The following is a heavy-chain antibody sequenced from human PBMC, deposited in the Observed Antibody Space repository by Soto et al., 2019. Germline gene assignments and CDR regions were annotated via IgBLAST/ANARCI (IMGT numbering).Heavy chain of an antibody. CDR3: ARGPYYYDSSGYPGAFDI. V-gene: IGHV3-33*01. J-gene: IGHJ3*02. CDR1: GFTFSSYG. D-gene: IGHD3-22*01. Sequence: GGSLRLSCAASGFTFSSYGMHWVRQAPGKGLEWVAVIWYDGSNKYYADSVKGRFTISRDNSKNTLYLQMNSLRAEDTAVYYCARGPYYYDSSGYPGAFDIWGQGTMVTVSS. CDR2: IWYDGSNK.